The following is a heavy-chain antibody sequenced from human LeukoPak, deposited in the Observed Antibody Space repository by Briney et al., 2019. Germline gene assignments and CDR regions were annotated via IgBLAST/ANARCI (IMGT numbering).Heavy chain of an antibody. CDR2: ISGSGDDT. D-gene: IGHD2-2*01. CDR1: GFTFSSYA. Sequence: PGGSLRLSCAASGFTFSSYAMSWVRQAPGKGLEWVSAISGSGDDTYYADSVKGRFTISRDNAKNSLYLQMNSLRAEDTAVYYCAKGFVVVPAAPYFDYWGQGTLVTVSS. J-gene: IGHJ4*02. CDR3: AKGFVVVPAAPYFDY. V-gene: IGHV3-23*01.